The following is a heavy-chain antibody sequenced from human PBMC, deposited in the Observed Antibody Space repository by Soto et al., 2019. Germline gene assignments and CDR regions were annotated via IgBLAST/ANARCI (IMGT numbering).Heavy chain of an antibody. D-gene: IGHD6-19*01. J-gene: IGHJ6*02. Sequence: QVQLVQSGAEVKKPGASVKVSCKASGYTFTSYGISWVRQAPGQGLEWMGWNSAYNGNTNYAQKLQGRVTMTTDTSTSTAYMELRSLRSDDTAVYYCASDPGIAVVGWGGSYYGMDVWGQGTTVTVSS. CDR2: NSAYNGNT. CDR3: ASDPGIAVVGWGGSYYGMDV. V-gene: IGHV1-18*01. CDR1: GYTFTSYG.